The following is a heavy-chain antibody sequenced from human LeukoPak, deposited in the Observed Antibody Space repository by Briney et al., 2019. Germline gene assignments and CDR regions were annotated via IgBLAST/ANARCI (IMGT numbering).Heavy chain of an antibody. J-gene: IGHJ3*02. CDR2: IIPIFGTA. Sequence: SVKVSCKSSGGTFSSYAISWVRQAPGQGLEWMGGIIPIFGTANYAQKFQGRVTITADESTSTAYMELSSLRSEDTAVYYCARPWRAAAGREEAFDIWGQGTMVTVSS. CDR1: GGTFSSYA. V-gene: IGHV1-69*13. CDR3: ARPWRAAAGREEAFDI. D-gene: IGHD6-13*01.